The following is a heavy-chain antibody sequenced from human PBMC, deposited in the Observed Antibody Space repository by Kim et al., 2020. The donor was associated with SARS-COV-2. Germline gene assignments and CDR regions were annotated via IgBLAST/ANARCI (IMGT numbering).Heavy chain of an antibody. V-gene: IGHV4-34*01. J-gene: IGHJ6*03. CDR2: INHSGST. CDR1: GGSFSGYY. CDR3: ARGTRQWLVRGPYYYYMAG. D-gene: IGHD6-19*01. Sequence: SETLSLTCAVYGGSFSGYYWSWIRQPPGKGLEWIGEINHSGSTNYNPSLKSRVTISVDTSKNQFSLKLSSVTAADTAVYYCARGTRQWLVRGPYYYYMAGWGKGTTVTVSS.